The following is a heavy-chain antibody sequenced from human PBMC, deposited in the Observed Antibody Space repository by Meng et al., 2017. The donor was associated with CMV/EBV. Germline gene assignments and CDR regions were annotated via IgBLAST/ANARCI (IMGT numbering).Heavy chain of an antibody. V-gene: IGHV1-8*03. J-gene: IGHJ4*02. Sequence: ASGYTFTSYDINWVRQATGQGLEWMGWMNPNSGNTGYAQKFQGRVTITRNTSISTAYMELSSLRSEDTAVYYCARGRFLSESYRVDYWGQGTLVTVSS. CDR1: GYTFTSYD. CDR3: ARGRFLSESYRVDY. CDR2: MNPNSGNT. D-gene: IGHD1-26*01.